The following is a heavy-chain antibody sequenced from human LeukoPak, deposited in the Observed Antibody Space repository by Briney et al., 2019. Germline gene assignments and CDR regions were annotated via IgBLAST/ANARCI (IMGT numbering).Heavy chain of an antibody. CDR2: IYNYEYT. D-gene: IGHD6-13*01. J-gene: IGHJ4*02. Sequence: SQTLSLSCSASGDSICSDGYSWGCVRQRPGKGLEWFVFIYNYEYTSYNPSLKSRVTISVDTSMNQFSLNLSSVTAADTAFYHCARGDLAISGAGQYYFDHWGQGSLVTVSS. CDR3: ARGDLAISGAGQYYFDH. V-gene: IGHV4-30-2*01. CDR1: GDSICSDGYS.